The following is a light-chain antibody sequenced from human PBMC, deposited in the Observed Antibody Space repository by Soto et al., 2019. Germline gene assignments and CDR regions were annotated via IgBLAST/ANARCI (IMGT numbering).Light chain of an antibody. J-gene: IGKJ1*01. Sequence: DIVMTQSPLSLPVTPGEPASIACRSRQSILHSDGSNYLDWYLQKPGQSPQLLVYLCSDRAYGVPDRLSGRESSTAFTLKISRVESEDVGFYYCMQALQTPWTVGQGPKVETK. CDR2: LCS. CDR1: QSILHSDGSNY. V-gene: IGKV2-28*01. CDR3: MQALQTPWT.